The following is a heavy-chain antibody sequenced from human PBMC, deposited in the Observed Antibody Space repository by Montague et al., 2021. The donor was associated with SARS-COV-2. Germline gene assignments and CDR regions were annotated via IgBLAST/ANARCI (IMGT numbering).Heavy chain of an antibody. Sequence: SETLSLTCTVSGGSISTYPWSWIRQPAGKALEWIGRIHSNGDTTXNPSLKSQVTMSVDTSKNQFSLKMTSVTAADTAMYYCARGSGHYYSPFDNWGHGNLVTVSS. V-gene: IGHV4-4*07. CDR3: ARGSGHYYSPFDN. J-gene: IGHJ4*01. D-gene: IGHD2-15*01. CDR2: IHSNGDT. CDR1: GGSISTYP.